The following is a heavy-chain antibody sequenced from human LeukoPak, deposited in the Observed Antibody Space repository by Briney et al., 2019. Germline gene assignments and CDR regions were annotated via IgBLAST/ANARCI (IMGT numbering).Heavy chain of an antibody. J-gene: IGHJ4*02. CDR3: AKETQLPYFDY. V-gene: IGHV3-9*01. Sequence: GGSLRLSCAASGFTFDDYAMHWVRQAPGKGLEWVSGISWNSGSIGYADSVKGRFTISRDNAKNSLYLQMNSLRAEDTALYYCAKETQLPYFDYWGQGTLVTVSS. D-gene: IGHD2-2*01. CDR2: ISWNSGSI. CDR1: GFTFDDYA.